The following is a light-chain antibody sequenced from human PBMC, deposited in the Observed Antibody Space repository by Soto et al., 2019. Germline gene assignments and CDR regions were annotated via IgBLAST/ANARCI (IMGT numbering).Light chain of an antibody. CDR2: GAS. Sequence: DIQLTQSPFFLSASVGDRVTISCRASQAIYSYLAWYQQKPGKAPKLLIFGASKLQSGVPSRFSGSGSGTEFTLTISSLQPEDFATYYCQQRSAWPITFGGGTSVRIK. V-gene: IGKV1-9*01. CDR1: QAIYSY. J-gene: IGKJ4*01. CDR3: QQRSAWPIT.